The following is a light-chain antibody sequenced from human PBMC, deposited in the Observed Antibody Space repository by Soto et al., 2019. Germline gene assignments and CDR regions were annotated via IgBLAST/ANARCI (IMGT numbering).Light chain of an antibody. CDR2: AAS. CDR3: SPAHTTFT. V-gene: IGKV1-39*01. CDR1: QSISTY. J-gene: IGKJ4*01. Sequence: DIQMTQSPSSLSASVGDRVTITCRASQSISTYLNWYQQKPGKVPKLLIYAASSLQSGVPSRFRWRGFWTDFPLPIRSLPPEEFSNFQCSPAHTTFTFGGGTTVEIK.